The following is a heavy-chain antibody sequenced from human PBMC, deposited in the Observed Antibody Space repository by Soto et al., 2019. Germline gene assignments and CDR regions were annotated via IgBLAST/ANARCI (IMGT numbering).Heavy chain of an antibody. D-gene: IGHD3-22*01. J-gene: IGHJ5*02. V-gene: IGHV3-23*01. CDR3: AKDRDYYDSSGYYPLSGNWFDP. CDR1: GFTFSSYA. Sequence: GESLKISCAASGFTFSSYAMSWVRQAPGKGLEWVSAISGSGGSTYYADSVKGRFTISRDNSKNTLYLQMNSLRAEDTAVYYCAKDRDYYDSSGYYPLSGNWFDPWGQGTLVTVSS. CDR2: ISGSGGST.